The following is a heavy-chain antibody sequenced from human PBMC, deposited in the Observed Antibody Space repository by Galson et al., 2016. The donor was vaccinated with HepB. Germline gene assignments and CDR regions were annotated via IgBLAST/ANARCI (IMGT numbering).Heavy chain of an antibody. D-gene: IGHD3-3*01. V-gene: IGHV2-5*02. J-gene: IGHJ4*02. CDR3: AHTTYFDFWSWYYPPDSLDY. CDR1: GFSLSTNGVG. Sequence: PALVKPTQTLSLTCTFSGFSLSTNGVGVAWIRQPPGKALEWLALIYWDDDKRYSPSLKSRLTITKDTSKNQVVLTMTNMDPVDSGTYYCAHTTYFDFWSWYYPPDSLDYWGPGTLVTVSS. CDR2: IYWDDDK.